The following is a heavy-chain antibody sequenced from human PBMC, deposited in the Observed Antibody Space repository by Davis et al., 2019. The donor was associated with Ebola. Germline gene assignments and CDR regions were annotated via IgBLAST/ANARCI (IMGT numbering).Heavy chain of an antibody. CDR2: VSGSGGRT. Sequence: GESLKISCAASGFTFSNYAMSWVRQVPGKGLEWVSDVSGSGGRTFYADSAKARFTISRDNAKNTLYLQMNSLRAEDTAVYYCAKALYDTTGYYPFDYWGQGTLVTVSS. D-gene: IGHD3-22*01. CDR1: GFTFSNYA. V-gene: IGHV3-23*01. CDR3: AKALYDTTGYYPFDY. J-gene: IGHJ4*02.